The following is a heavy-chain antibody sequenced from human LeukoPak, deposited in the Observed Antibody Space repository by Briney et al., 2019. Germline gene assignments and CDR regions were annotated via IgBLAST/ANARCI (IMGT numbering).Heavy chain of an antibody. D-gene: IGHD5-18*01. Sequence: GGSLRLSCAASGFTFSSYAMHWVRQAPGKGLEWVAVISYDGSNKYYADSVKGRFTISRDNFKNTLYLQMNSLRAEDTAVYYCSSYGYQDMDAFDIWGQGTMVTVSS. CDR1: GFTFSSYA. J-gene: IGHJ3*02. CDR3: SSYGYQDMDAFDI. V-gene: IGHV3-30-3*01. CDR2: ISYDGSNK.